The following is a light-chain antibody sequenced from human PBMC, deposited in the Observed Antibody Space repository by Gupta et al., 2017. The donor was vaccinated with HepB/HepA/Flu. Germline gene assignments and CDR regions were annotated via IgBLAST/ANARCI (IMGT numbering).Light chain of an antibody. J-gene: IGLJ3*02. CDR2: DVS. CDR1: SSDVGGYNY. Sequence: QSAPTPPASVSGAPGQSITISCTGTSSDVGGYNYVSWYQQHPGKAPKLMIYDVSNRPSGVSNRFSGSKSGNTASLTISGLQAEDEADYYCNSYTSTSPLEVFGGGTKLTVL. V-gene: IGLV2-14*01. CDR3: NSYTSTSPLEV.